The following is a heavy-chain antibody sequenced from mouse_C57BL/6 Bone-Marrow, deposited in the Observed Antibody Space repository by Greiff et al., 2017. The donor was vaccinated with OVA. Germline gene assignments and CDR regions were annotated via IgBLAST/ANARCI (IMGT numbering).Heavy chain of an antibody. CDR1: GYTFTSYG. CDR2: IYPRSGNT. Sequence: QVQLQQSGAELARPGASVKLSCKASGYTFTSYGISWVKQRTGQGLEWIGEIYPRSGNTYYNEKFKGKATLTADKSSSTAYMEIRSLTSEDSAVYFCAGSNYEFAYWGQGTLVTVSA. V-gene: IGHV1-81*01. D-gene: IGHD2-5*01. CDR3: AGSNYEFAY. J-gene: IGHJ3*01.